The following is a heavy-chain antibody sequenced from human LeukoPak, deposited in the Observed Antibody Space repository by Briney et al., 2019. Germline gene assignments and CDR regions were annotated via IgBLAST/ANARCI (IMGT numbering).Heavy chain of an antibody. V-gene: IGHV4-39*01. CDR1: GGPISSSNSY. CDR2: IYYSGST. D-gene: IGHD2-15*01. Sequence: SETLSLTCTVSGGPISSSNSYWDWIRQPPGMGLEWIGNIYYSGSTNYNASLKSRVTISVDTSKNQFSLKVSSVTAAGTALYYCARRGGGSWYYFDYWGQGTLVTVSS. CDR3: ARRGGGSWYYFDY. J-gene: IGHJ4*02.